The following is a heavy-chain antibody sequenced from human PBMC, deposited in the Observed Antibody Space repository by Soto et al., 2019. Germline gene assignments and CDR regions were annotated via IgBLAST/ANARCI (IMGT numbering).Heavy chain of an antibody. D-gene: IGHD3-10*01. CDR3: AREGSYYFDSRIDY. CDR2: INPYGGSA. V-gene: IGHV1-46*01. J-gene: IGHJ4*02. CDR1: EYTFANHF. Sequence: QVVLVQSGAEVKRPGDSVTVSSKAPEYTFANHFMHWGRQAPGQGLEWMGIINPYGGSATYTQKFQGRVTVTRDTSTSTLYLVLSSLTSADTAVYYCAREGSYYFDSRIDYWGQGTLVTVSS.